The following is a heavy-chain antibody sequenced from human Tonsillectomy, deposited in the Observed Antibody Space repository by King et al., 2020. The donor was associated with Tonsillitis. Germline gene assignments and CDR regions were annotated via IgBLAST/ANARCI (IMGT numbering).Heavy chain of an antibody. Sequence: VQLVESGAEVKKPGASVKVSCTASGYFFTSYYMHWVRQAPGEGLEWMGIINPSGGSANYAQKFQGRVTLTRETSTSTVYMELSSLISEDTAVYYCARDQGYYDSIGHHYDGMDFWGQGTTVTVSS. D-gene: IGHD3-22*01. CDR2: INPSGGSA. J-gene: IGHJ6*02. V-gene: IGHV1-46*01. CDR3: ARDQGYYDSIGHHYDGMDF. CDR1: GYFFTSYY.